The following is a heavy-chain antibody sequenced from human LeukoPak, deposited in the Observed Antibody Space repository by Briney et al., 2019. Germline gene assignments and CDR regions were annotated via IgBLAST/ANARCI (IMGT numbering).Heavy chain of an antibody. V-gene: IGHV1-2*02. D-gene: IGHD4-17*01. J-gene: IGHJ5*02. CDR1: GYTFTGYY. CDR3: ARPAYGDYRQGWSDP. CDR2: INPNSGGT. Sequence: GASVKVSCKASGYTFTGYYMHWVRQAPGQGLEWMGWINPNSGGTNYAQKFQGRVTMTRDTSISTTYMELSRLRSDDTAVYYCARPAYGDYRQGWSDPWGQGTLVTVSS.